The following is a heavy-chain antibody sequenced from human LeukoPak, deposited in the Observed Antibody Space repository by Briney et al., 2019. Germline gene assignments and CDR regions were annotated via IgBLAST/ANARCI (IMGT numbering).Heavy chain of an antibody. V-gene: IGHV3-21*01. D-gene: IGHD3-10*01. CDR3: ARADYGSTYYFDY. Sequence: PGGSLRLSCAASGFTFSRYSMNWVRQAPGKGLEWVSSISISSNYIYYPDSLKGRFTISRDNAKNSLYLQMNSLRAEDTAVYYCARADYGSTYYFDYWGQGTLVTVSS. CDR2: ISISSNYI. J-gene: IGHJ4*02. CDR1: GFTFSRYS.